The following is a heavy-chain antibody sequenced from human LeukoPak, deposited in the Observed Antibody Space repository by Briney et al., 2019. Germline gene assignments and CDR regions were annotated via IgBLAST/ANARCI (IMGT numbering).Heavy chain of an antibody. CDR1: GGSISSSSYY. Sequence: SETLSLTRTVSGGSISSSSYYWGWIRQPPGKGLEWIGSIYYSGSTYYNPSLKSRVTISVDTSKNQFSLKLSSVTAADTAVYYCASYYGDIVVDWGQGTLVTVSS. D-gene: IGHD4-17*01. CDR2: IYYSGST. CDR3: ASYYGDIVVD. J-gene: IGHJ4*02. V-gene: IGHV4-39*01.